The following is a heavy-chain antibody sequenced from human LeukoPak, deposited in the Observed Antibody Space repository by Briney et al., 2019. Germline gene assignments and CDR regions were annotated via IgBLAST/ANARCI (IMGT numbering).Heavy chain of an antibody. V-gene: IGHV4-59*01. CDR1: GGSISSYY. CDR2: INYSGST. D-gene: IGHD1-20*01. CDR3: ARVGNWNDLDY. J-gene: IGHJ4*02. Sequence: PSETLSLTCTVSGGSISSYYWSWIRQPPGKGLEWIGYINYSGSTNYNPSLKSRVTISVDTSKNQFSLKVSSVTAADTAVYYCARVGNWNDLDYWGQGTLVTVSS.